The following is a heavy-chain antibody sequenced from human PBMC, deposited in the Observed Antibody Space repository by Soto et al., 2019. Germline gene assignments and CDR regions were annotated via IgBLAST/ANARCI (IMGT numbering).Heavy chain of an antibody. D-gene: IGHD2-15*01. J-gene: IGHJ4*02. Sequence: PGGSLRLSCAASGFTFSDYYMSWIRQAPGKGLEWVSYISSSSSYTNYADSVKGRFTISRDNAKNSLYLQMNSLRAEDTAVYYCARDRRGIVSDYWGRGTLVTVSS. CDR2: ISSSSSYT. CDR3: ARDRRGIVSDY. CDR1: GFTFSDYY. V-gene: IGHV3-11*06.